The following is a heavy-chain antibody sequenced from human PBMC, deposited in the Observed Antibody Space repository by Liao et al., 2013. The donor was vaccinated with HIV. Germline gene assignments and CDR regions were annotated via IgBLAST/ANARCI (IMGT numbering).Heavy chain of an antibody. CDR1: GGSISSRDNF. J-gene: IGHJ4*02. CDR3: ARDPRRGLFYFDL. V-gene: IGHV4-39*07. CDR2: VYYTGSD. Sequence: QLQLEESGPGLVKTSETLYLTCTVSGGSISSRDNFWGWIRQSPGKGLEWIGSVYYTGSDYYTPSLKSRVTISVDTSKNQMSLRLVSVTAADTAIYYCARDPRRGLFYFDLWGLGTLVTVSS. D-gene: IGHD3-10*01.